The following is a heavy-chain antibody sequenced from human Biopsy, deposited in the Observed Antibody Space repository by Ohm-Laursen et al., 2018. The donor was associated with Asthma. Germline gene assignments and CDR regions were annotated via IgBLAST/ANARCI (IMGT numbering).Heavy chain of an antibody. CDR3: AKGEWELLEANFDY. J-gene: IGHJ4*02. CDR2: ISSSSSYI. Sequence: SLRLSCSASGFTFSSYSMNWVRQAPGKGPEWVSSISSSSSYIYYADSVKGRFTISRDNAKNSLYLQMNSLRAEDTAVYYCAKGEWELLEANFDYWGQGTLVTVSS. V-gene: IGHV3-21*01. D-gene: IGHD1-26*01. CDR1: GFTFSSYS.